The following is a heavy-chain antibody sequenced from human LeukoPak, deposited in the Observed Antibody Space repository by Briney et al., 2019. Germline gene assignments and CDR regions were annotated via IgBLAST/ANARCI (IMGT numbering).Heavy chain of an antibody. CDR1: GGSISSSSYY. D-gene: IGHD5-18*01. CDR3: ARARYYIQLWLQGDAFDI. J-gene: IGHJ3*02. Sequence: PSETLSLTCTVSGGSISSSSYYWGWIRQPPGKGLEWIGSIYYSGSTYYNPSLKSRVTISVDTSKNQFSLKLSSVTAADTAVYYCARARYYIQLWLQGDAFDIWGQGTMVTVSS. V-gene: IGHV4-39*07. CDR2: IYYSGST.